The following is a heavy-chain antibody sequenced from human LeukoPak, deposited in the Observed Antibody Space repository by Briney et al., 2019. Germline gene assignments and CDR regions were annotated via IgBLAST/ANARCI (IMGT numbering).Heavy chain of an antibody. CDR1: GYSISSGYY. D-gene: IGHD6-13*01. CDR3: ARDLTQQLVPRGWFNP. CDR2: IYHSGST. Sequence: SETLSLTSAVSGYSISSGYYCGWIRQPPGKGRGWIRRIYHSGSTYYNPSLKSRVTISVDTSKNQFSLKLSSVTAADTAVYYCARDLTQQLVPRGWFNPWGQGTLVTVSS. V-gene: IGHV4-38-2*02. J-gene: IGHJ5*02.